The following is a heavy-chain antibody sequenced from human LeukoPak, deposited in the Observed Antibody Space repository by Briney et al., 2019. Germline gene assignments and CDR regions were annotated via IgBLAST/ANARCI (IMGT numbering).Heavy chain of an antibody. Sequence: GESLKFSCKGSGYSFTTYWIGWVRQMPGKGLEWMGIIYPGDSDIRISPSFQGQVTISVDKSISTAYLQWSSLKASDTAMYYCARRAVVIGVGYFDYWGQGTLVTVSS. CDR2: IYPGDSDI. CDR1: GYSFTTYW. J-gene: IGHJ4*02. CDR3: ARRAVVIGVGYFDY. D-gene: IGHD4-23*01. V-gene: IGHV5-51*01.